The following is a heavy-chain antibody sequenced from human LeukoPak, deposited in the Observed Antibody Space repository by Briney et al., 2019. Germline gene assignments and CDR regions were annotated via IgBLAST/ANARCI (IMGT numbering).Heavy chain of an antibody. J-gene: IGHJ4*02. CDR1: GFTFSSYA. CDR2: ISGSGGST. D-gene: IGHD3-3*01. Sequence: GGSLRLSCAASGFTFSSYAMSWVRQAPGKGLEWVSAISGSGGSTYYADSVKGRFTISRDNSKNTLYLQMNSLRAEDTAVYYCATRGTYDFWSGYNFDYWGQGTLVTVSS. CDR3: ATRGTYDFWSGYNFDY. V-gene: IGHV3-23*01.